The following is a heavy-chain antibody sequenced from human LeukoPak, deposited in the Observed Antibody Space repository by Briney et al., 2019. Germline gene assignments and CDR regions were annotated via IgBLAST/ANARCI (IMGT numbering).Heavy chain of an antibody. V-gene: IGHV6-1*01. J-gene: IGHJ3*01. Sequence: SQTLSPTCAISGDSVSVNSTAYNWIRQSPSRGLEWLGSTYYRSKWYNDYAVSVKSRIIINPDTSKNQLSLQLKSVTPGDTAVYYCARGGQGDGYSADEAFDFWGQGTMVTVSS. CDR1: GDSVSVNSTA. CDR2: TYYRSKWYN. D-gene: IGHD5-24*01. CDR3: ARGGQGDGYSADEAFDF.